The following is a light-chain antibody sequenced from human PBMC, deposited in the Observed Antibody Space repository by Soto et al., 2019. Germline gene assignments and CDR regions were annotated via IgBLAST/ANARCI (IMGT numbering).Light chain of an antibody. CDR1: PSVGSY. J-gene: IGKJ1*01. Sequence: EIVLTQSPVTLSLSPGERATLSCRASPSVGSYLAWYQQKPGQAPRLLIYDASNRATGIPARFSGSGSGTDVTVTISSLGLEDCAGYYCERGSKWPWTFCQGTKVEVK. V-gene: IGKV3-11*01. CDR3: ERGSKWPWT. CDR2: DAS.